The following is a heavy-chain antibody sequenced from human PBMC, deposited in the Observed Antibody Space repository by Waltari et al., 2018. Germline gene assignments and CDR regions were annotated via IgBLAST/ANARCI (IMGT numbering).Heavy chain of an antibody. J-gene: IGHJ6*02. CDR2: ISGDETNI. CDR1: GFRFSNYW. Sequence: EEQLLESGGGLVQPGDSLRLSCAGSGFRFSNYWMNWVRQAPGKGLVVVARISGDETNISYADSVKGRFTISRDHAKNTVYLQMQRLIVEDTAVYYCARLAPRTDRSPVPGRHYYYGMDVWGQGTTVTVSS. D-gene: IGHD3-22*01. V-gene: IGHV3-74*01. CDR3: ARLAPRTDRSPVPGRHYYYGMDV.